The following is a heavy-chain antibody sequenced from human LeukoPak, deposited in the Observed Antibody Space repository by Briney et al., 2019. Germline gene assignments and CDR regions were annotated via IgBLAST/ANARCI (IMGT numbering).Heavy chain of an antibody. Sequence: SETLSLTCTVSGGYISSSSYYWDWIRQPPGKGLEWIGSIYYSGSTYYNPSLKSRVTISVDTSKNQFSLKLSSVTAADTAVYYCARQAIFGVVKFDYWGQGTLVTVSS. CDR1: GGYISSSSYY. D-gene: IGHD3-3*01. J-gene: IGHJ4*02. CDR2: IYYSGST. V-gene: IGHV4-39*01. CDR3: ARQAIFGVVKFDY.